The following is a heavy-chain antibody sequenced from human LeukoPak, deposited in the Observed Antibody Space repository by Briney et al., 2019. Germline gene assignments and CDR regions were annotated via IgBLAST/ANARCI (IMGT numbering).Heavy chain of an antibody. D-gene: IGHD4-17*01. CDR3: ARDLYGDYSLDY. CDR1: GFTFTSYA. CDR2: ISSSTSYI. J-gene: IGHJ4*02. V-gene: IGHV3-21*01. Sequence: GGALRLSCEASGFTFTSYAMNWVRQAPGKGREGVLSISSSTSYISYADSVKGRFTISRDNAKNSLYLQMNSLRAEDTAVYYCARDLYGDYSLDYWGQGTLVTVSS.